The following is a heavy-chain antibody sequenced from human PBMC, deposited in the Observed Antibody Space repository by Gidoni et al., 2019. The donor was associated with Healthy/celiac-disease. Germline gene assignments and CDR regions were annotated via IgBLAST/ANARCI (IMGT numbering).Heavy chain of an antibody. J-gene: IGHJ4*02. V-gene: IGHV3-9*01. Sequence: EVQLVESGGGLVQPGRSLSLSFAASGFTFDDYAMHWFRQAQGKGLEWCSGIRWNSGRIGYADSVKGRFTISRDNAKNSLYLQMNSLRAEDTALYYCAKGGPGSGWYYFDYWGQGTLVTVSS. CDR3: AKGGPGSGWYYFDY. CDR1: GFTFDDYA. CDR2: IRWNSGRI. D-gene: IGHD6-19*01.